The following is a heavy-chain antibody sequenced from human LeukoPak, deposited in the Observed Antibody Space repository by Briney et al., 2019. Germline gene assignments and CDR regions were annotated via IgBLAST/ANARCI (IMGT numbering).Heavy chain of an antibody. V-gene: IGHV4-4*02. CDR3: AGLVGRYSSGLYYYYFDY. J-gene: IGHJ4*02. CDR1: GDSINSLDL. D-gene: IGHD3-22*01. CDR2: MYLSGTT. Sequence: SETLSLTCTVSGDSINSLDLWSWVRQPPGQGLEWIGEMYLSGTTHSNPSIKSRVTISIDKSKNQFFLNLSSVTAADTAVYYCAGLVGRYSSGLYYYYFDYWGQGTLVTVSS.